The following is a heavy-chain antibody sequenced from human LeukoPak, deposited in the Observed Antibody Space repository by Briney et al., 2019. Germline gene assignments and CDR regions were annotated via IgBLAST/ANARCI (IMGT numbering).Heavy chain of an antibody. D-gene: IGHD3-22*01. CDR1: GGSFSGYY. CDR2: INHSGST. CDR3: AISTYYYDSSGIF. V-gene: IGHV4-34*01. Sequence: PSETLSLTCAVYGGSFSGYYWSWIRQPPGKGLEWIGEINHSGSTNYNPSLKSRVTISVDTSKNQFSLKLSSVTAADTAVYFCAISTYYYDSSGIFWGQGTLVTVSS. J-gene: IGHJ4*02.